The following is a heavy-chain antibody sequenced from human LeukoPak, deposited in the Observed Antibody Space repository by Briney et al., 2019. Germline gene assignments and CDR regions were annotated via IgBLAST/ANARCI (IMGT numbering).Heavy chain of an antibody. V-gene: IGHV3-30*02. J-gene: IGHJ4*02. CDR3: AKSARGYEYLDY. CDR1: GFAFSNFG. CDR2: ILTDVSNT. D-gene: IGHD5-12*01. Sequence: PVGSLRLSCAVTGFAFSNFGMNWVSEAPGKGLGWVAFILTDVSNTFSADSVKARFTFSRDNSKHTLYMQLDSLRAEDAAVYYCAKSARGYEYLDYWGQGTPVTVSS.